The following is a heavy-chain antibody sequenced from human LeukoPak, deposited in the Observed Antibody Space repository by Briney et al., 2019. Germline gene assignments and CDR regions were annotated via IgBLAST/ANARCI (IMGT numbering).Heavy chain of an antibody. CDR3: ARDVDYGDYPAYYFDY. J-gene: IGHJ4*02. Sequence: ASVKVSCKASGYTFTSYAMHWVRQALGQRLEWMGWINAGNGNTKYSQEFQGRVTITRDTSASTAYMELSSLRSEDMAVYYCARDVDYGDYPAYYFDYWGQGTLVTVSS. V-gene: IGHV1-3*03. CDR2: INAGNGNT. CDR1: GYTFTSYA. D-gene: IGHD4-17*01.